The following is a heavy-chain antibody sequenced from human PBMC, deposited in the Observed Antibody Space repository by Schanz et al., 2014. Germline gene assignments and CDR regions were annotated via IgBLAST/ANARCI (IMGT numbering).Heavy chain of an antibody. J-gene: IGHJ4*02. CDR2: IKSDGSST. D-gene: IGHD3-10*01. CDR1: GFTFSSYW. CDR3: AKYRGYYRVSGSYRELEY. V-gene: IGHV3-74*02. Sequence: EMQLLESGGGLAQPGGSLRLSCAASGFTFSSYWMHWVRQVPGKGLVWVSRIKSDGSSTSYADSVKGRFTISRDNAKNTLYLQMNSLRPEDTAVYYCAKYRGYYRVSGSYRELEYWGQGTLVTVSS.